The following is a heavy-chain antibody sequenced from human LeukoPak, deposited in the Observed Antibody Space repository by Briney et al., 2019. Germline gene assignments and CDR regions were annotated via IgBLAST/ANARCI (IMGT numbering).Heavy chain of an antibody. J-gene: IGHJ4*02. CDR1: GYTFTSYY. V-gene: IGHV1-46*01. D-gene: IGHD2-2*02. CDR3: ARGGVPAAIRGAQYYFDY. Sequence: ASVKVSCKASGYTFTSYYMHWVRQAPGQGLEWMGIINPSSGSTSYAQKFQGRVTMTRDTSTSTVHMELNSLRSEDTAVYYCARGGVPAAIRGAQYYFDYWGQGTLVTVSS. CDR2: INPSSGST.